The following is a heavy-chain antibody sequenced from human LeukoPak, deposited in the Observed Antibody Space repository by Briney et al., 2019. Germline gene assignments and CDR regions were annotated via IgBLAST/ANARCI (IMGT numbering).Heavy chain of an antibody. V-gene: IGHV4-38-2*02. Sequence: SETLSLTCNVSGYSISRGYYWGWIRQPPGKGLEWIGSIYYSGSTYYNPSLKGRVTISVDTSKNQFSLKLSSVTAADTAVYYCAREIPHYYDSSGYPFDLWGRGTLVTVSS. J-gene: IGHJ2*01. D-gene: IGHD3-22*01. CDR1: GYSISRGYY. CDR2: IYYSGST. CDR3: AREIPHYYDSSGYPFDL.